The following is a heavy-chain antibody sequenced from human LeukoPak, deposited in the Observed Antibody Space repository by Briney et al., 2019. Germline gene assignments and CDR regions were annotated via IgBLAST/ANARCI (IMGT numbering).Heavy chain of an antibody. CDR2: ISYDGSNK. D-gene: IGHD6-19*01. J-gene: IGHJ4*02. CDR1: GFTFSSYA. Sequence: PGGSLRLSCAASGFTFSSYAMHWVRQAPGKGLEWVAVISYDGSNKYYADSVKGRFTISRVNSKNTLYLQMNSLRAEDTAVYYCARDAVAGDYFDYWGQGTLVTVSS. CDR3: ARDAVAGDYFDY. V-gene: IGHV3-30-3*01.